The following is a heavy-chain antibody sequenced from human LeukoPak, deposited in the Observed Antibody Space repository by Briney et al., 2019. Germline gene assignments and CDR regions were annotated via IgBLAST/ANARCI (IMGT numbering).Heavy chain of an antibody. CDR1: GGSISSGSYY. V-gene: IGHV4-61*02. CDR3: ARVLKGRAPFDY. Sequence: SQTLSLTCTVSGGSISSGSYYWSWIRQPAGKGLEWIGRIYTSGSTNYNPSLKSRVTISVDTSRNQFSLKLSSVTAADTAVYYCARVLKGRAPFDYWGQGTLVTVSS. J-gene: IGHJ4*02. CDR2: IYTSGST.